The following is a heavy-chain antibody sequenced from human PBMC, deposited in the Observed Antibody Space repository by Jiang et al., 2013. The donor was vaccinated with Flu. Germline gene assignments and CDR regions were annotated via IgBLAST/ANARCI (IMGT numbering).Heavy chain of an antibody. Sequence: CTVSGGSISSSSYYWGWIRQPPGKGLEWIGSLYYSGSTYYNPSLKSRVTISVDTSKNQFSVKLSSVTAADTAVYYCAREGRDILTGYYCCGTPIWGQGTMVTVSS. D-gene: IGHD3-9*01. CDR2: LYYSGST. V-gene: IGHV4-39*07. CDR3: AREGRDILTGYYCCGTPI. CDR1: GGSISSSSYY. J-gene: IGHJ3*02.